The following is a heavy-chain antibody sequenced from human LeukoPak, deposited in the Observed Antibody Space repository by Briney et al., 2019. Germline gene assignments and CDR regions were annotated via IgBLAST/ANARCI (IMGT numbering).Heavy chain of an antibody. V-gene: IGHV4-34*12. CDR2: ILHTGST. CDR1: GYSLTNHY. D-gene: IGHD6-13*01. J-gene: IGHJ5*02. CDR3: ARGPGAVHP. Sequence: SETLSLTCAVHGYSLTNHYWIWIRQPPGKGLEWIGEILHTGSTNYNPSFKSRVTISVDTSKNQFFLNLTSDTAADTAVYYCARGPGAVHPWGQGILVTVSS.